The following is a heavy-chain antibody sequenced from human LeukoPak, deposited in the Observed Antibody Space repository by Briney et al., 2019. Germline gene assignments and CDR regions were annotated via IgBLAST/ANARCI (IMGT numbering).Heavy chain of an antibody. J-gene: IGHJ4*02. CDR1: GFTFGTFA. CDR2: IGNTET. CDR3: ARDGQAFNSNWDYFEY. V-gene: IGHV3-23*01. D-gene: IGHD7-27*01. Sequence: PGGSLRLSCVASGFTFGTFAMSWVRQAPGKGLEWVSGIGNTETYYSDSVKGRFTISRDNSKSTIYLHMSNLRAEDTALYYCARDGQAFNSNWDYFEYWGQGTPVTVSS.